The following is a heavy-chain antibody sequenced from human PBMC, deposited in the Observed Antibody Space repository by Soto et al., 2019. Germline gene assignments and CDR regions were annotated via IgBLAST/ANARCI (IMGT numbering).Heavy chain of an antibody. CDR1: GFTFSSYA. CDR3: AKDKVVVVAATWDV. D-gene: IGHD2-15*01. J-gene: IGHJ6*02. V-gene: IGHV3-23*01. CDR2: ISGSGGST. Sequence: EVQLLESGGGLVQPGGSLRLSCAASGFTFSSYAMSWVRQAPGKGLEWVSAISGSGGSTYYADSVKGRFTISRDNSKNTLYLQMDSVRAADTAVYYCAKDKVVVVAATWDVWGQGTTVTVSS.